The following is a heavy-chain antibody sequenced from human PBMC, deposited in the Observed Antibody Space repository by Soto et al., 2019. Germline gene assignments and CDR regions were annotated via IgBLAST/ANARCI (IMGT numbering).Heavy chain of an antibody. J-gene: IGHJ3*01. CDR3: AKDRGIIAKAGDTFDV. D-gene: IGHD6-25*01. Sequence: GGSLRLSCASSGFTLSMSAVNWVRQAPGKGLEWVSYISDSGDRTYYADSVKGRFTISRDRSKNTVSLQMDSLRAEDTAVYYCAKDRGIIAKAGDTFDVWVQGTKVTVAS. CDR2: ISDSGDRT. V-gene: IGHV3-23*01. CDR1: GFTLSMSA.